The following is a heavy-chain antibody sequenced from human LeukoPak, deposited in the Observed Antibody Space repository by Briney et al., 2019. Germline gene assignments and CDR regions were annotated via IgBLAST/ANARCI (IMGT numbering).Heavy chain of an antibody. J-gene: IGHJ4*02. Sequence: SETLSLTCTVSGGSISSSSYYWGWLRQPPGKGLEWIVSIYYSGSTYYNPSLKSRFTISVATSKNQFSLKLSSVTAADTAVYYCARGWAAMAPFDYWGQGTLVTVSS. D-gene: IGHD5-18*01. V-gene: IGHV4-39*07. CDR3: ARGWAAMAPFDY. CDR1: GGSISSSSYY. CDR2: IYYSGST.